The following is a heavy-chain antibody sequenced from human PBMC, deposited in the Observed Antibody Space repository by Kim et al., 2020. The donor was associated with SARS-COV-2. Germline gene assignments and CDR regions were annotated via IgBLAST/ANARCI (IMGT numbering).Heavy chain of an antibody. Sequence: SETLSLTCAVYGGSFSGYYWSWIRQPPGKGLEWIGEINHSGSTNHNPSLKSRVTISVDTSKNQFSLKLSSVTAADTAVYYCARGPSILWWWPFEYWGQGTLVTVSS. J-gene: IGHJ4*02. CDR2: INHSGST. D-gene: IGHD2-21*01. V-gene: IGHV4-34*01. CDR1: GGSFSGYY. CDR3: ARGPSILWWWPFEY.